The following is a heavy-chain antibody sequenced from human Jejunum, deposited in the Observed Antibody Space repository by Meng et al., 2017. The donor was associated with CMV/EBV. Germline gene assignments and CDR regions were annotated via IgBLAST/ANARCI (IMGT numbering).Heavy chain of an antibody. CDR3: AKGPYSSSRTPCDC. CDR2: TSWNSDDI. CDR1: GFTFDDYA. D-gene: IGHD6-13*01. Sequence: GFTFDDYAMHWVRQAPGKGLEWVSSTSWNSDDIGYADSVKGRFTISRDNANNSLYLQMESLREEDTALYYCAKGPYSSSRTPCDCWGQGTLVTVSS. V-gene: IGHV3-9*01. J-gene: IGHJ4*02.